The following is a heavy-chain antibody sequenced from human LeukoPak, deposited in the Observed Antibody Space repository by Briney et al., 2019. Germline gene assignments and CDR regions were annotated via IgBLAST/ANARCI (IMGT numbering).Heavy chain of an antibody. CDR1: GGTFSSYA. J-gene: IGHJ4*02. CDR3: ARVRVAGTGYFDY. V-gene: IGHV1-69*13. D-gene: IGHD6-19*01. CDR2: IIPIFGTA. Sequence: SVKVSCKASGGTFSSYAISWVRQAPGQGLEWMGGIIPIFGTANYVQKFQGRVTITADESTSTAYMELSSLRSEDTAVYYCARVRVAGTGYFDYWGQGTLVTVSS.